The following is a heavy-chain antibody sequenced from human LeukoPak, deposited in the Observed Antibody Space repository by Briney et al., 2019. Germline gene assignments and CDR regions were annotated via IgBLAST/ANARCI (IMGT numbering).Heavy chain of an antibody. V-gene: IGHV3-48*03. J-gene: IGHJ6*03. CDR1: GFTFSSYE. CDR2: ISSSGSTI. Sequence: PGGSLRLSCAASGFTFSSYEMNWVRQAPGKGLEWVSYISSSGSTIYYADSVKGRFTISRDNAKNSLYLQMNSLRAEDTALYYCARAPEGSSGWSQHHYYYYYMDVWGKGTTVTVSS. CDR3: ARAPEGSSGWSQHHYYYYYMDV. D-gene: IGHD6-19*01.